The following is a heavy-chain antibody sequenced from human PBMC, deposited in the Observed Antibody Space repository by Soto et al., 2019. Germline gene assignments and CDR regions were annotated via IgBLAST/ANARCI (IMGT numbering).Heavy chain of an antibody. CDR3: ARVPHTYFXFLSGPSSNFYYYVMDV. CDR1: GYGFTSYW. CDR2: IDPRDSYT. Sequence: GESLKISCRGSGYGFTSYWISWVRQMPGTGLEWMGRIDPRDSYTKYSPSFEGHVTISADKSFSTAYLQWSSLKASDTAIYYCARVPHTYFXFLSGPSSNFYYYVMDVWGQGTTVTVSS. J-gene: IGHJ6*02. V-gene: IGHV5-10-1*01. D-gene: IGHD3-3*01.